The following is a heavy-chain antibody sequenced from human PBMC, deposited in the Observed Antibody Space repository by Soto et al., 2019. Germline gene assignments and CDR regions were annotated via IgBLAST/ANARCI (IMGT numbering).Heavy chain of an antibody. CDR2: IYYSGST. V-gene: IGHV4-59*01. CDR1: RASISSYY. D-gene: IGHD4-4*01. J-gene: IGHJ4*02. CDR3: ARGRLGTTVTSAFDY. Sequence: SETLSLTCTLSRASISSYYWSWIRQPPGKGLEWIGYIYYSGSTNYNPSLKSRVTISVDTSKNQFSLKLSSVTAADTAVYYCARGRLGTTVTSAFDYWGQGTLVTVS.